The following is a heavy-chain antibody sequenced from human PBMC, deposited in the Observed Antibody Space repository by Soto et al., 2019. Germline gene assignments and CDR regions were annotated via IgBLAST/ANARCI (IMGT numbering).Heavy chain of an antibody. D-gene: IGHD3-22*01. V-gene: IGHV3-30*18. CDR3: AKQRGYRKSAYYYYGMDV. CDR2: ISYDGSNK. Sequence: GGSLRLSCAASGFTFSSYGMHWVRQAPGKGLEWVAVISYDGSNKYYADSVKGRFTISRDNSKNTLYLQMNSLRAEDTAVYYCAKQRGYRKSAYYYYGMDVWGQGTTVTVSS. CDR1: GFTFSSYG. J-gene: IGHJ6*02.